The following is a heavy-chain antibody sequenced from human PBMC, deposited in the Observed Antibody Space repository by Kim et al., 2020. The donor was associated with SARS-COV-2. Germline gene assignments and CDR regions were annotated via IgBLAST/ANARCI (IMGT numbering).Heavy chain of an antibody. J-gene: IGHJ5*02. CDR2: INHSGST. D-gene: IGHD3-10*01. V-gene: IGHV4-34*01. CDR1: GGSFSGYY. Sequence: SETLSLTCAVYGGSFSGYYWSWIRQPPGKGLEWIGEINHSGSTNYNPSLKSRVTISVDTSKNQFSLKLSSVTAADTAVYYCARVHPGSWAVDRFDPWGQGTLVTASS. CDR3: ARVHPGSWAVDRFDP.